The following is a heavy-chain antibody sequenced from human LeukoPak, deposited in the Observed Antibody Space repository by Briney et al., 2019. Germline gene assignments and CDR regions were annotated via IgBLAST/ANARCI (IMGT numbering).Heavy chain of an antibody. J-gene: IGHJ5*02. CDR2: VYYSGRT. V-gene: IGHV4-39*01. D-gene: IGHD2/OR15-2a*01. Sequence: PSETLSLTCTVSGGSISSSSYYWGWIRQPPGKELQWIASVYYSGRTNYSPSLKSRVTISVDTSEKQFSLQLNSVTAADTAVYYCARHRMTARPNNWFGPWGQGTLVTVSS. CDR1: GGSISSSSYY. CDR3: ARHRMTARPNNWFGP.